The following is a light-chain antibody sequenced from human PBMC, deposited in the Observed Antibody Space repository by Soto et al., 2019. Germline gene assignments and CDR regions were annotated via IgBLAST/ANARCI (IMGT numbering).Light chain of an antibody. CDR1: QSISSY. CDR3: QQSYSTPFT. Sequence: DIQMTQSPSSLSASVGDRVTITCRASQSISSYLNWYQQKPGKAPKLLIYAASSLQSGVPSRFSGSGSGKDFTLNISSLQPEDFATYYCQQSYSTPFTFGPGTKVDIK. J-gene: IGKJ3*01. CDR2: AAS. V-gene: IGKV1-39*01.